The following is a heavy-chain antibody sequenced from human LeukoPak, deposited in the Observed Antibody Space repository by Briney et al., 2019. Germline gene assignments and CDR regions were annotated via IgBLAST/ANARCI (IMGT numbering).Heavy chain of an antibody. Sequence: PSETLSLTCTVSDGSISSSTYYWGWIRRPPGKGLEWIGSIYYSGSTYYNPSLKGRVTVSVDTSKNQFSLNLSSVTAADTAVYHCVRGSTLRHYQYWGQGTLVTVSS. CDR2: IYYSGST. CDR1: DGSISSSTYY. V-gene: IGHV4-39*01. CDR3: VRGSTLRHYQY. D-gene: IGHD3-16*01. J-gene: IGHJ4*02.